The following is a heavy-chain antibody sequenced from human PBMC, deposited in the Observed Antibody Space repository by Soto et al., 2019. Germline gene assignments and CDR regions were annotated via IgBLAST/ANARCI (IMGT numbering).Heavy chain of an antibody. V-gene: IGHV3-33*08. CDR1: GFTFSNVW. Sequence: GGSLRLSCVVSGFTFSNVWMSWVRQAPGKGLEWVAVIWYDGNNKYYADSVKGRFTISRDNSNNTLYVQMTSLRAEDTAVYYCARGLHSLFDYWGQGTLVTVSS. D-gene: IGHD2-21*01. J-gene: IGHJ4*02. CDR3: ARGLHSLFDY. CDR2: IWYDGNNK.